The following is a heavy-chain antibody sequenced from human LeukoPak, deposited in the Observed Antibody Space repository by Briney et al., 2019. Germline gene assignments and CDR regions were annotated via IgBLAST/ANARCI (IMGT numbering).Heavy chain of an antibody. CDR2: IYYSGST. CDR1: GGSMSDYY. D-gene: IGHD3-22*01. J-gene: IGHJ4*02. Sequence: TSETLSLTCTVSGGSMSDYYWSWLRQPPGKGLEWIGYIYYSGSTNYNPSLKSRVTISVDTSKNQFSLKLTSVTAADTAVYYCARTRYDSSGYYRLFGYWGQGTLVTVSS. CDR3: ARTRYDSSGYYRLFGY. V-gene: IGHV4-59*08.